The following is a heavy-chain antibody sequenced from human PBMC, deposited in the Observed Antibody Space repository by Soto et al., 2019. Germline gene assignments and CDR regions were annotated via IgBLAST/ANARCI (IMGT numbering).Heavy chain of an antibody. J-gene: IGHJ5*02. V-gene: IGHV3-72*01. CDR2: IRNKVNSYTT. CDR3: ARVRAGGVGWFDP. D-gene: IGHD3-16*01. CDR1: GFTFSDHY. Sequence: EVQLVESGGGLVQPGGSLRLSCVASGFTFSDHYMDWVRQAPGKGLAWVGRIRNKVNSYTTEYAASVKGRFTSSRDDSKNSVYLQMNRLKTEDTAVYFCARVRAGGVGWFDPWGQGALVTVSS.